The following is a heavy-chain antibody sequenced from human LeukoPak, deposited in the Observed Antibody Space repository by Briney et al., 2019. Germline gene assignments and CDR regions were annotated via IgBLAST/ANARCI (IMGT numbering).Heavy chain of an antibody. J-gene: IGHJ5*02. V-gene: IGHV4-31*03. Sequence: SQTLSLTCTVSGGSISSGGYYWSWIRQHPGKGLEWIGYIYYSGSTYYNPSPKSRVTISVDTSKNQFSLKLSSVTAADTAVYYCAETTVTNNWFDPWGQGTLVTVSS. CDR2: IYYSGST. CDR3: AETTVTNNWFDP. D-gene: IGHD4-17*01. CDR1: GGSISSGGYY.